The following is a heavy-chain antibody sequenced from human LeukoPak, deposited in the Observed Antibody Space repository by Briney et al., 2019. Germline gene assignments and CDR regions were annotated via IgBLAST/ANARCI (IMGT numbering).Heavy chain of an antibody. J-gene: IGHJ3*02. CDR3: ASILTVATTGSDAFDI. Sequence: SETLSLTCAVSGYSISSGYYWGWIRQPPGKGLEWIGSIYHSGSTYYNPSLKSRVTISVDTSKNQFSLKLSSVTATDTAVYYCASILTVATTGSDAFDIWGQGTTVTVSS. V-gene: IGHV4-38-2*01. CDR2: IYHSGST. CDR1: GYSISSGYY. D-gene: IGHD5-12*01.